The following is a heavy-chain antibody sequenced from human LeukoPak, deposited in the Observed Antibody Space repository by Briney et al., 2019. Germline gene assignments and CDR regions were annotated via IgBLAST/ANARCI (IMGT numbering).Heavy chain of an antibody. CDR1: GFTFDDYA. CDR2: IHWNGGTT. Sequence: GGSLRLSCAASGFTFDDYAMSWVRQVPGKGLEWVSGIHWNGGTTGYADSVKGRFIIPRDNAKNFLYLQMNSLRAEDTAFYYCARDSLRYFDFAFDLWGQGAMVTVSS. J-gene: IGHJ3*01. V-gene: IGHV3-20*04. D-gene: IGHD3-9*01. CDR3: ARDSLRYFDFAFDL.